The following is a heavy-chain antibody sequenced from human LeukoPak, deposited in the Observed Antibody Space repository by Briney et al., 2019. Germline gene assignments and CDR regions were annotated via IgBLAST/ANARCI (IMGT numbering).Heavy chain of an antibody. V-gene: IGHV4-39*01. CDR1: GGSISSSYF. CDR2: ISYSGHT. D-gene: IGHD6-19*01. Sequence: SETLSLTCTVSGGSISSSYFWGWIRQPPGKGLEWIGSISYSGHTYYNPSLKSRVTISLDTSKNQFSLNLSSVTAADTAVFYCARVQWLVKRVQFDCWGQGTLVTVSS. J-gene: IGHJ4*02. CDR3: ARVQWLVKRVQFDC.